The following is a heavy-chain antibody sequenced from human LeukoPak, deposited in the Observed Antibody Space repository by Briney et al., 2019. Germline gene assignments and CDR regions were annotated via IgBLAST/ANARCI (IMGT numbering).Heavy chain of an antibody. V-gene: IGHV3-23*01. D-gene: IGHD3-3*01. Sequence: GGSLRLSCTASGFTFSSFAMSWVRQAPGKGLEWVSGISSSGDTTYYADSVKGRFTISRDNSKKTMYLQMRSLRAEDTAVYYCAKDYSIWSGYYFDFWGQGILVTVSP. J-gene: IGHJ4*02. CDR1: GFTFSSFA. CDR3: AKDYSIWSGYYFDF. CDR2: ISSSGDTT.